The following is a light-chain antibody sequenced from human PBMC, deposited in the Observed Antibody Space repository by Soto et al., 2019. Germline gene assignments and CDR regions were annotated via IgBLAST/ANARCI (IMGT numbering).Light chain of an antibody. Sequence: DIQMTQSPSSLSASMGDRVAITCRASQAISKSLAWYQHEPGKPPQPLIYAASTLQSGVPSRFSGSGSGTDFTLTISGLQPEDLATYYCQSYNTARPTFGRGTRLEIK. CDR1: QAISKS. J-gene: IGKJ5*01. CDR2: AAS. CDR3: QSYNTARPT. V-gene: IGKV1-27*01.